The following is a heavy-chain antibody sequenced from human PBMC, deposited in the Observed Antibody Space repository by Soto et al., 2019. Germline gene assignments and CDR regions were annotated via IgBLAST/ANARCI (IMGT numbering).Heavy chain of an antibody. Sequence: SGTLSLTCTVSGGSISSYYWSWFRQPPGKGLEWIGYIYYSGSTNYNPSLKSRVTISVDTSKNQFSLKLSSVTAADTAVYYCARRWGRTFDYWGQGTLVTVSS. V-gene: IGHV4-59*08. D-gene: IGHD7-27*01. CDR1: GGSISSYY. J-gene: IGHJ4*02. CDR3: ARRWGRTFDY. CDR2: IYYSGST.